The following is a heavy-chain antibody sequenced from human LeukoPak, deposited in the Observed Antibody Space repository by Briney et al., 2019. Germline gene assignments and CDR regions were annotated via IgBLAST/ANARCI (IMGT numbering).Heavy chain of an antibody. CDR1: GFTFSSYA. Sequence: GRSLRLSCAASGFTFSSYAMHWVRQAPGKGLEWVAVISYDGSNKYYADSVKGRFTISRDNSKNTLYLQMNSLRAEDTAVYYCARKFDGDYGYSTDSWGQGPLVTVSS. D-gene: IGHD4-17*01. CDR3: ARKFDGDYGYSTDS. CDR2: ISYDGSNK. J-gene: IGHJ4*02. V-gene: IGHV3-30-3*01.